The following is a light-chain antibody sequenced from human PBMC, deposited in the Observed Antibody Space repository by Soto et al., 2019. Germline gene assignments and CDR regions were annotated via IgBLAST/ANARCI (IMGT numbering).Light chain of an antibody. Sequence: EIVLTQSPATLSLSPGERATLSCRASQSVSSYLAWYQQKPGQAPRLLIYDSSNSDTGIPARFSGSGSGTDFTLTISSLEPEDFAVYYGQQRSNWPLTFGGGTKVEIK. CDR2: DSS. V-gene: IGKV3-11*01. CDR3: QQRSNWPLT. CDR1: QSVSSY. J-gene: IGKJ4*01.